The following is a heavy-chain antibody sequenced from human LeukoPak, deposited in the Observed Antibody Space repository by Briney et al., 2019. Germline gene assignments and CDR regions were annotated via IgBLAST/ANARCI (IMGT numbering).Heavy chain of an antibody. J-gene: IGHJ4*02. CDR2: ISSSSSYI. V-gene: IGHV3-21*01. CDR1: GFTFSSYS. D-gene: IGHD4-17*01. Sequence: PGGSLRLSCAASGFTFSSYSMNWVRQAPGKGLEWVSSISSSSSYIYYADSVKGRFTISRDNAKNSLYLQMNSLRAEDTAVYYCARDDYGDYEGNYFDYWGQGTLVTVSS. CDR3: ARDDYGDYEGNYFDY.